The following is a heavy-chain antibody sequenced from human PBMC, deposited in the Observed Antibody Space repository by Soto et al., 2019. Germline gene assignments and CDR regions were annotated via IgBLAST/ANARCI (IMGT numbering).Heavy chain of an antibody. CDR1: GFTFSNYS. J-gene: IGHJ6*02. D-gene: IGHD3-10*01. Sequence: VQLLESGGGLVQPGGSLRLSCAASGFTFSNYSMRWGRQASGKGLEWVSNITGSGSHAYYADSVKCWFTISYDMSKSTLFLHMNSLSDEDTAVYYCAKDGSGRWAMDAWGQGTTVTVSS. CDR2: ITGSGSHA. V-gene: IGHV3-23*01. CDR3: AKDGSGRWAMDA.